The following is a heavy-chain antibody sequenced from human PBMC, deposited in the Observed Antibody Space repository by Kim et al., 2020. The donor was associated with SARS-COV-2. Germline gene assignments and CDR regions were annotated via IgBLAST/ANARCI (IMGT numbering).Heavy chain of an antibody. CDR3: ARDPSSAAGLFDY. Sequence: YADSVKGRFTISRDNAKNSLYLQMNSLRAEDTAVYYCARDPSSAAGLFDYWGQGTLVTVSS. V-gene: IGHV3-21*01. D-gene: IGHD6-13*01. J-gene: IGHJ4*02.